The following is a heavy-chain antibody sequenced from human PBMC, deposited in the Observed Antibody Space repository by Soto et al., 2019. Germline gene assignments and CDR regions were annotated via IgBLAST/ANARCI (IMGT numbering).Heavy chain of an antibody. D-gene: IGHD2-15*01. CDR1: GGSISSSSYY. J-gene: IGHJ3*02. CDR3: AREGCSGGSCYSTHDAFDI. Sequence: SETLSLTCTVSGGSISSSSYYWGWIRQPPGKGLEWIGSIYYSGSTYYNPSLKSRVTISVDTSKNQFSLKLSSVTAADTAVYYCAREGCSGGSCYSTHDAFDIWGQGTMVTVSS. CDR2: IYYSGST. V-gene: IGHV4-39*02.